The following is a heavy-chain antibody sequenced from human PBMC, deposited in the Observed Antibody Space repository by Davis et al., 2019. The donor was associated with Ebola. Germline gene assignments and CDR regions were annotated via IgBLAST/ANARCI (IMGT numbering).Heavy chain of an antibody. V-gene: IGHV4-39*07. CDR3: ARDIRLYDSSGFAYFDY. Sequence: MPSETLSLTCTVSGGSITNSRYYWGWIRQPPGKGLEWIGSFYFGGSSYYNPSLKSRVTLSVDPSKNQFSLKLSSVTAADTAVYYCARDIRLYDSSGFAYFDYWGQGALVTVSS. CDR2: FYFGGSS. D-gene: IGHD3-22*01. J-gene: IGHJ4*02. CDR1: GGSITNSRYY.